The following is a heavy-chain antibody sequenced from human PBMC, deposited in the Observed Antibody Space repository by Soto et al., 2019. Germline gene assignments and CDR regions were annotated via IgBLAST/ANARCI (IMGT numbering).Heavy chain of an antibody. J-gene: IGHJ6*02. CDR3: ARDRAYCSSTSCAYYYYYGMDV. D-gene: IGHD2-2*01. Sequence: QVQLVQSGAEVKKPGASVKVSCKASGYTFTSYGISWVRQAPGHGLEWMGWISAYNGNTNYAQKLPGRVTLTTDTSTSTAYMELRSLRSEDRAVYYCARDRAYCSSTSCAYYYYYGMDVCGQGTKVTVSS. CDR1: GYTFTSYG. CDR2: ISAYNGNT. V-gene: IGHV1-18*04.